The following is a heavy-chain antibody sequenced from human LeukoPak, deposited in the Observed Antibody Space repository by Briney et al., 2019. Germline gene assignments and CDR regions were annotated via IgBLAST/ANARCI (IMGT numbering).Heavy chain of an antibody. V-gene: IGHV3-9*01. Sequence: GGSLRLSCAASGFTFDDYAMHWVRQAPGKGLEWVSGISWNSGSIGYADSVKGRFTISKDNAKNTVYLQMNNLRAEDTAVYYCVSFYETYWGRGTLVTVSS. CDR2: ISWNSGSI. CDR3: VSFYETY. J-gene: IGHJ4*02. D-gene: IGHD2/OR15-2a*01. CDR1: GFTFDDYA.